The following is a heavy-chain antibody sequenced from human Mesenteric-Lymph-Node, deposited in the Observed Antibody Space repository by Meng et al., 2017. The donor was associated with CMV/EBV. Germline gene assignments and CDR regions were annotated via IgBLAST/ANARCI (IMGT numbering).Heavy chain of an antibody. CDR3: APDIVVVPAAYNWFDP. D-gene: IGHD2-2*01. CDR1: GFTFRSYD. V-gene: IGHV3-21*04. CDR2: ISSSSSYI. J-gene: IGHJ5*02. Sequence: LSLTCAACGFTFRSYDMHWVRQATGKGLEWVSSISSSSSYIYYADSVKGRFTISRDNAKNSLYLQRNSLRAEDTAVYYCAPDIVVVPAAYNWFDPWGQGTLVTVSS.